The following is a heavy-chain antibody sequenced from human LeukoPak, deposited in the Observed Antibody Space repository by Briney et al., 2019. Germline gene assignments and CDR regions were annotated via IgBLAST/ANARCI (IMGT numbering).Heavy chain of an antibody. CDR2: ISSDTSYI. CDR1: GFTFSSYN. V-gene: IGHV3-21*01. Sequence: GGSLRLSCAASGFTFSSYNMNWVRQAPGKGLEWVSLISSDTSYIHYADSVKGRFTISRDNAKNSVFLQMNSLRAEDTAVYYCARDTSTVTNREFDYWGQGTLVTVSS. J-gene: IGHJ4*02. D-gene: IGHD4-17*01. CDR3: ARDTSTVTNREFDY.